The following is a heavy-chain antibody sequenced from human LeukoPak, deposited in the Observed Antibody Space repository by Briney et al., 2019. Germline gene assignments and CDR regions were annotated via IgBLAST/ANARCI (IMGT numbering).Heavy chain of an antibody. D-gene: IGHD2-15*01. CDR3: ARVFLSRYCSGGSCPFDY. CDR1: GYTFTSYY. CDR2: INPSGGST. J-gene: IGHJ4*02. Sequence: ASVKVSCKASGYTFTSYYMHWVRQAPGQGLEWMGLINPSGGSTSYAQKFQGRVTMTRDTSTSTVYMELSSLRSEDTAVYYCARVFLSRYCSGGSCPFDYWGQGTLVTVSS. V-gene: IGHV1-46*01.